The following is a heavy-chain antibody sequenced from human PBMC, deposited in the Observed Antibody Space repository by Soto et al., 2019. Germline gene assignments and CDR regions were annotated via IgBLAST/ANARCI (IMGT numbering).Heavy chain of an antibody. J-gene: IGHJ3*02. Sequence: GGSLRLSCAASGFIFRDSAIHWVRQVSGKGLEWVARIRSKGNSYATAYAESVKGRFTISRDDSKNTAYLQLNSLKTEDTAVYYCTRIFSDAFDIWGQGTMVTVSS. CDR2: IRSKGNSYAT. CDR1: GFIFRDSA. CDR3: TRIFSDAFDI. D-gene: IGHD3-9*01. V-gene: IGHV3-73*01.